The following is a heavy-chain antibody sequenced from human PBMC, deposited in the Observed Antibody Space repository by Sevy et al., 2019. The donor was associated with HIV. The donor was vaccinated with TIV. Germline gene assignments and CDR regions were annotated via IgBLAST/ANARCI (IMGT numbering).Heavy chain of an antibody. CDR2: ISSSSSYI. D-gene: IGHD2-2*01. CDR1: GFTFSSYS. Sequence: GGSLRLSCAASGFTFSSYSMNWVRQAPGKGLEWVSSISSSSSYIYYADSVKGRFTISRDNAKNSLYLQMNSLRAEDTAVYYCARDNNPLLRLYYYYYGMDVWGQGTTVTVSS. J-gene: IGHJ6*02. CDR3: ARDNNPLLRLYYYYYGMDV. V-gene: IGHV3-21*01.